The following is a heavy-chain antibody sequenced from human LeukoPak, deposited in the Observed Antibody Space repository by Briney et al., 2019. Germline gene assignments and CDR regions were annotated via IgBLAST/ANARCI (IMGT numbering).Heavy chain of an antibody. D-gene: IGHD5-18*01. Sequence: GGSLRLSCAASGFTVSSNEMSWVRQAPGKGLEWVSSISSSSSYIYYADSVKGRFTISRDNAKNSLYLQMNSLRAEDTAVYYCARVGLDTDAFDIWGQGTMVTVSS. V-gene: IGHV3-21*01. CDR3: ARVGLDTDAFDI. J-gene: IGHJ3*02. CDR2: ISSSSSYI. CDR1: GFTVSSNE.